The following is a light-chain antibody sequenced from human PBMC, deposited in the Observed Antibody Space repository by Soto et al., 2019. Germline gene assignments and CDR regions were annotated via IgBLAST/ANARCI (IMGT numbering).Light chain of an antibody. V-gene: IGKV3-11*01. CDR3: QQRTNWIFT. Sequence: EVVLTQSPATLSLSPGERATLSCRASQSVSNYLAWYQQKPGQAPTLLIYDASNRSTGIPVRFSGSGSGTDFTLAISGLEPEDGAVYYCQQRTNWIFTFGPGTRVDIK. J-gene: IGKJ3*01. CDR2: DAS. CDR1: QSVSNY.